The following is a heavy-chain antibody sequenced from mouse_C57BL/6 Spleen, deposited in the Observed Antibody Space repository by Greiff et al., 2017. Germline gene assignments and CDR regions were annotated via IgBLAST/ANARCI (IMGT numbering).Heavy chain of an antibody. V-gene: IGHV2-2*01. Sequence: VKLMESGPGLVQPSQSLSITCTVSGFSLTSYGVHWVRQSPGKGLEWLGVIWSGGSTDYNAAFISRLSISKDNSKSQVFFKMNSLQADDTAIYYCARNPDYSNYAWFAYWGQGTLVTVSA. CDR2: IWSGGST. D-gene: IGHD2-5*01. CDR3: ARNPDYSNYAWFAY. J-gene: IGHJ3*01. CDR1: GFSLTSYG.